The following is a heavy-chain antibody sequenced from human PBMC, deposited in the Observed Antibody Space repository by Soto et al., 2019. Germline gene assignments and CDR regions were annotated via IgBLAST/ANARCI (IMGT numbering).Heavy chain of an antibody. CDR3: ARGPTVTPYYYYMDV. V-gene: IGHV4-59*01. CDR2: IYYSGST. J-gene: IGHJ6*03. D-gene: IGHD4-17*01. CDR1: GGSISSYY. Sequence: NPSETLSLTCTVSGGSISSYYWTWIRQPPGKGLEWIGYIYYSGSTNYNPSLKSRVTISVDTSKNQFSLKLSSVTAADTAVYYCARGPTVTPYYYYMDVWGKGTTVPVSS.